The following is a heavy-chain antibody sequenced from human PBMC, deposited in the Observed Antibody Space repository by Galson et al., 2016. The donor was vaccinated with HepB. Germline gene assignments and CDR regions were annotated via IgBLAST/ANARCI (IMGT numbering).Heavy chain of an antibody. D-gene: IGHD4-17*01. V-gene: IGHV1-18*01. Sequence: SVKVSCKASGYTFTSNGISWVRQAPGQGLEWMGWISADRGDTNYAQKVQGRVTMATDTSTSTVYMALWSLTSDDTAVYYCARDNYGDNGFDYWGQGTLVTVSS. CDR2: ISADRGDT. CDR3: ARDNYGDNGFDY. CDR1: GYTFTSNG. J-gene: IGHJ4*02.